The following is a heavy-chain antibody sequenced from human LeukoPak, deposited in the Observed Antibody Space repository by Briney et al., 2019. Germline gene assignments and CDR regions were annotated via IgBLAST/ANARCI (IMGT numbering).Heavy chain of an antibody. D-gene: IGHD2-2*02. Sequence: SETLSLTCAVYGGSFSGYYWSWIRQPPGKGLEWIGEINHSGSTNYNPSLKSRVTISVDTSKNQFSLKLSSVTAADTAVYYCASLRGYCSSTSCYRNYYYMDVWGKGTTVTVS. CDR2: INHSGST. V-gene: IGHV4-34*01. CDR3: ASLRGYCSSTSCYRNYYYMDV. J-gene: IGHJ6*03. CDR1: GGSFSGYY.